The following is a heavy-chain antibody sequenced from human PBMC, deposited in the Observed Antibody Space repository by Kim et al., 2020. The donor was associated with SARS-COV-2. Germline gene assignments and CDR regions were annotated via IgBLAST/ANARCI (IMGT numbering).Heavy chain of an antibody. CDR3: ARNSERSSSWPDVFDC. D-gene: IGHD1-26*01. Sequence: GGSLRLSCTASGFTISGYWMSWVRQAPGKGLEWVANIKQDGSDKYYVDSVKGRFTISRDNAKNSVYLQMNSLRGEDTAVYYCARNSERSSSWPDVFDCWRQRSLVTVSS. CDR2: IKQDGSDK. J-gene: IGHJ4*02. CDR1: GFTISGYW. V-gene: IGHV3-7*01.